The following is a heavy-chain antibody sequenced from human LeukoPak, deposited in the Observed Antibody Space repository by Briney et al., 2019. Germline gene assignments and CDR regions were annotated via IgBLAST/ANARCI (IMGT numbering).Heavy chain of an antibody. CDR2: TKSKPNGCTT. CDR3: STGGYYFDY. J-gene: IGHJ4*02. CDR1: GFTFSNAW. Sequence: GGSLKLSCAGSGFTFSNAWMTWVRQAPGKGLEWVGRTKSKPNGCTTDYAAPVKGTFTISRDDSKNMALLQMNSLKTEDTAMYYCSTGGYYFDYWGQGTLVSVSS. V-gene: IGHV3-15*01. D-gene: IGHD3-22*01.